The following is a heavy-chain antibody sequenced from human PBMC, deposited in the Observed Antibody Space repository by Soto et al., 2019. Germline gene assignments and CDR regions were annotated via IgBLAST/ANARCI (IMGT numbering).Heavy chain of an antibody. CDR3: ARDYYDDGGAYYSGFDH. D-gene: IGHD3-22*01. Sequence: EVQLVESGGDLVQPGGSLRLSCAASGFTFSSYDMHWVRQATGKGLEWVSAIGTAGDTYYLDSVKGRFTISRENAKNSLYLQMNSLRAEDTAVYYCARDYYDDGGAYYSGFDHWGQGILVTVSS. CDR2: IGTAGDT. J-gene: IGHJ4*02. V-gene: IGHV3-13*01. CDR1: GFTFSSYD.